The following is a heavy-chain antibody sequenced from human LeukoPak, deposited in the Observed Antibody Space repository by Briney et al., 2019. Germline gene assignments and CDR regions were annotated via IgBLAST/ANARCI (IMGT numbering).Heavy chain of an antibody. J-gene: IGHJ4*02. D-gene: IGHD6-13*01. CDR1: GFTFSSYA. CDR2: INSDGNSV. V-gene: IGHV3-74*01. Sequence: PGGSLRLSCAASGFTFSSYAMSWVRQAPGKGLVWVSRINSDGNSVDYADSVKGRFTISRDNAKSTLYLQMNNLRGEDTAVYYCARVRSSSWTPKTRYFDYWGQGTLVTVSS. CDR3: ARVRSSSWTPKTRYFDY.